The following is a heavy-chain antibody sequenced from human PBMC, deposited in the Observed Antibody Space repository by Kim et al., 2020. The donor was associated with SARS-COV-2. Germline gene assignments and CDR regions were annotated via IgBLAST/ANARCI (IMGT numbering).Heavy chain of an antibody. Sequence: GGSLRLSCAASGFTFSSYAMSWVRQAPGKGLEWVSAISGSGGSTYYADSVKGRFTISRNNSKNTLYLQMNSLRAEDTAVYYCAKDASEGITIFGVVMSNVMGWFDPWGQGTLVTVSS. V-gene: IGHV3-23*01. J-gene: IGHJ5*02. CDR3: AKDASEGITIFGVVMSNVMGWFDP. CDR2: ISGSGGST. CDR1: GFTFSSYA. D-gene: IGHD3-3*01.